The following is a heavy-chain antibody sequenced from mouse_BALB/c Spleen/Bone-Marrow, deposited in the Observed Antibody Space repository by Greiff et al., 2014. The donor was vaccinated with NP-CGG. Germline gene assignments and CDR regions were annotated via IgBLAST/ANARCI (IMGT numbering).Heavy chain of an antibody. CDR1: GFTFSAYS. J-gene: IGHJ2*01. Sequence: EVKVVESGGGLVKPGGSLKLSCAASGFTFSAYSMSWVRQTPEKRLEWVATISSGGHDTYYPDSVKGRFTISRDNAKNTLYLQMNGLKSVDSAVYYCSKDGGYDYLYYFDYWGQGTTLTVSS. CDR3: SKDGGYDYLYYFDY. D-gene: IGHD2-4*01. CDR2: ISSGGHDT. V-gene: IGHV5-6-4*01.